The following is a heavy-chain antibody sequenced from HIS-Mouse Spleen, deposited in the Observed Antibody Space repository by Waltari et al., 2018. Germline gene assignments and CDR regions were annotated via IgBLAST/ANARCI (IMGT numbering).Heavy chain of an antibody. Sequence: EVQLVESGGGLVQPGGYLRLSCGASGLTVSSNYMGWVRQAPGKGLEWVSVIYSGGSTYYADSVKGRFTISRDNSKNTLYLQLNSLRAEDTAVYYCARSNWYFDYWGQGTLVTVSS. CDR1: GLTVSSNY. D-gene: IGHD7-27*01. V-gene: IGHV3-66*01. CDR2: IYSGGST. CDR3: ARSNWYFDY. J-gene: IGHJ4*02.